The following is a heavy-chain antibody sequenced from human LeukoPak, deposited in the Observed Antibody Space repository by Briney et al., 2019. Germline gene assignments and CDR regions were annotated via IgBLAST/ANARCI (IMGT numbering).Heavy chain of an antibody. V-gene: IGHV3-23*01. J-gene: IGHJ4*02. Sequence: PGGSLRLSCAASGFTFSSYAMSWVRQAPGKGLEWVSAISGSGGGTYYADSVKGRFTISRDNSKNTLYLQMNSLRAEDTAVYYCAITPSAGELSYWGQGTLVTVSS. D-gene: IGHD1-26*01. CDR3: AITPSAGELSY. CDR1: GFTFSSYA. CDR2: ISGSGGGT.